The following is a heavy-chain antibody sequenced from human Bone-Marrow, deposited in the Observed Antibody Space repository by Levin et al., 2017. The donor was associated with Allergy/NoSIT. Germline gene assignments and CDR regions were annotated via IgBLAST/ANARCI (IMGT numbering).Heavy chain of an antibody. CDR2: IFPVDDSP. CDR3: ARGLTVAGSGDWFDP. J-gene: IGHJ5*02. V-gene: IGHV1-69*06. D-gene: IGHD3-10*01. CDR1: GDTSSIYN. Sequence: KISCKASGDTSSIYNFSWLRQAPGQGPEWLGGIFPVDDSPDYSQNFQDRVTITADTSTNTVYMELRSLTTDDTAVYYCARGLTVAGSGDWFDPWGQGTLVTVSS.